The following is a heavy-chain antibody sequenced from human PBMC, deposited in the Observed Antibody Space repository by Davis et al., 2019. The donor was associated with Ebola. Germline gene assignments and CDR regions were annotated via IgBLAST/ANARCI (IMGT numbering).Heavy chain of an antibody. J-gene: IGHJ4*02. Sequence: GESLKISCKASGYSFNNYWIGWVRQMPGKGLEWMGIIFTGDSDTRYRPSFRGQVTISADKSISTAYLQWSSLKASDTAMYYCARVSLYSSSSGFDYWGQGTLVTVSS. V-gene: IGHV5-51*01. CDR2: IFTGDSDT. CDR1: GYSFNNYW. CDR3: ARVSLYSSSSGFDY. D-gene: IGHD6-6*01.